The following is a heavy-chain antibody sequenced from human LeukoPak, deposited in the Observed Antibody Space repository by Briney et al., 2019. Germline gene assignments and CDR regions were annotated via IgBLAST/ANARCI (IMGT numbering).Heavy chain of an antibody. V-gene: IGHV4-34*01. Sequence: SETLSRTCAVYGGSFSGYYWSWIRQPPGKGLEWIGEINHSGSTNYNPSLKSRVTISVDTSKNQFSLKLTSVTAADTAVYYCARGGGSSSYYFDYWGQGTLVTVSS. CDR1: GGSFSGYY. D-gene: IGHD6-13*01. CDR3: ARGGGSSSYYFDY. CDR2: INHSGST. J-gene: IGHJ4*02.